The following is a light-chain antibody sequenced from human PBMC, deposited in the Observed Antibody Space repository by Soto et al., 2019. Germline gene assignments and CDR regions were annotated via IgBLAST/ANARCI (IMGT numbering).Light chain of an antibody. J-gene: IGKJ5*01. CDR3: QQYYNSPIT. CDR2: GAS. V-gene: IGKV3-20*01. CDR1: QSVSSSY. Sequence: IVLTQSPGTLSLSPGERATLSCRASQSVSSSYLAWYQQKPGQAPRLLIYGASSRATGIPDRFSGSGSGSDFTLAISSLQAEDVAVYYCQQYYNSPITFGQGTRLEIK.